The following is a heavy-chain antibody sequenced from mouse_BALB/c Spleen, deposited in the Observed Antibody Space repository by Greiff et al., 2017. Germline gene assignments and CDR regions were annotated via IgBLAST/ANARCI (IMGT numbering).Heavy chain of an antibody. CDR1: GFTFSSYT. CDR2: ISNGGGST. D-gene: IGHD2-1*01. CDR3: ARARGYGNYWFAY. J-gene: IGHJ3*01. V-gene: IGHV5-12-2*01. Sequence: EVKLMESGGGLVHPGGSLKLSCAASGFTFSSYTMSWVRQTPEKRLEWVAYISNGGGSTYYPDTVKGRFTISRDNAKNTLYLQMSSLKSEDTAMYYCARARGYGNYWFAYWGQGTLVTVSA.